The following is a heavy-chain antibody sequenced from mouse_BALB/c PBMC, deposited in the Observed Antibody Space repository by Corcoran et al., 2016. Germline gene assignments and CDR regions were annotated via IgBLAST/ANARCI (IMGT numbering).Heavy chain of an antibody. D-gene: IGHD2-14*01. CDR1: GYTFTNYG. J-gene: IGHJ4*01. V-gene: IGHV9-3-1*01. CDR2: INTYTGEP. CDR3: ARYDAMDY. Sequence: QIQLVQSGPELKKPGETVKISCKASGYTFTNYGMNWVKQAPGKGLKWMGWINTYTGEPTYADDFKGRFSFSLETSASTAYLQINNLKNEDTATYFGARYDAMDYWGQGTSGTVSS.